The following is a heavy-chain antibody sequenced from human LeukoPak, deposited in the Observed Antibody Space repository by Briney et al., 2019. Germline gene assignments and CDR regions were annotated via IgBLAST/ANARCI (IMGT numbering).Heavy chain of an antibody. V-gene: IGHV4-4*02. Sequence: SETLSLTCAVSGESIRSTNWWSWVRQPPGKGLEWIGEIYHSGTTNYNPSLESRVTISLDTSNNQFFLDLNSVTAADTAVYYCARDVRSNEDQLIWGWFDPWGQGTLVTVSS. CDR1: GESIRSTNW. D-gene: IGHD2-2*01. J-gene: IGHJ5*02. CDR3: ARDVRSNEDQLIWGWFDP. CDR2: IYHSGTT.